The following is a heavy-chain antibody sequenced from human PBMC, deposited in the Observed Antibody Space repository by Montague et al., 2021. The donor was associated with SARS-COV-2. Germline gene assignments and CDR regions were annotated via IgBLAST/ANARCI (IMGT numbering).Heavy chain of an antibody. CDR1: SGSFSDLY. V-gene: IGHV4-34*01. CDR3: ARGQVTVSGVLIFIPAAEHLDG. J-gene: IGHJ3*01. Sequence: SETLSLTCAVYSGSFSDLYWTWIRQSPGKGLEWCVEINHPGSATYNPSLKGRVTLSLDTSKNQFSLMLQSVTPADTAVYYCARGQVTVSGVLIFIPAAEHLDGWGQGTSVTVSS. CDR2: INHPGSA. D-gene: IGHD3-3*01.